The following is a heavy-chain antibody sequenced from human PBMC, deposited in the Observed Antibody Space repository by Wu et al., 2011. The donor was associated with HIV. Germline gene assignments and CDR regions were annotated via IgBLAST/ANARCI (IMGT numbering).Heavy chain of an antibody. CDR1: GGTFSSYA. CDR2: IIPIFGTA. J-gene: IGHJ4*02. Sequence: QVQLVQSGAEVKKPGSSVKVSCKASGGTFSSYAISWVRQAPGQGLEWMGGIIPIFGTANYAQKFQGRVTITTDESTSTAYMELSSLRSEDTAVYYCASSIYCSGGSCYSVYFDYWGQGTLVTVSS. CDR3: ASSIYCSGGSCYSVYFDY. D-gene: IGHD2-15*01. V-gene: IGHV1-69*05.